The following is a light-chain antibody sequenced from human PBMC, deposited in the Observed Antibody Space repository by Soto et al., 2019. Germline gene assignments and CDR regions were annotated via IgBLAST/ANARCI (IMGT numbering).Light chain of an antibody. V-gene: IGKV1-5*01. CDR3: QHYHSYSWT. CDR2: DAS. Sequence: DIQMPQSPSTLSASVADRVTNTCRASQSIVRWMAWYQQKPGKAPKLLIYDASSLETGVPSRFSGSRSGTEFTLTISSLQPDDFATYYCQHYHSYSWTFGQGTKVDIK. CDR1: QSIVRW. J-gene: IGKJ1*01.